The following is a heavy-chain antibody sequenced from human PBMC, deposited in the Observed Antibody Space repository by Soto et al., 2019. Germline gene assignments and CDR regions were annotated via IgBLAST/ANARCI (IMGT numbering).Heavy chain of an antibody. CDR3: ASRATTVVTDASYYYYGMDV. Sequence: ASVKVSCKASGGTFSGYAISWVRQAPGQGLEWMGGIIPIFGTANYAQKFQGRVTITADESTSTAYMELSSLRSEDTAVYYCASRATTVVTDASYYYYGMDVWGQGTTVTVSS. D-gene: IGHD4-17*01. CDR1: GGTFSGYA. CDR2: IIPIFGTA. J-gene: IGHJ6*02. V-gene: IGHV1-69*13.